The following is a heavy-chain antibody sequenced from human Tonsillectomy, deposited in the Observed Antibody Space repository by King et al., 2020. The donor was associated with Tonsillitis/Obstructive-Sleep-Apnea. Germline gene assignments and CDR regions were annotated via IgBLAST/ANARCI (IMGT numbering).Heavy chain of an antibody. V-gene: IGHV4-30-2*01. CDR2: IYHSGST. J-gene: IGHJ4*02. CDR1: GGSISSGGYS. CDR3: ARTPSSGYRFDY. Sequence: LQLQESGSGLVKPSQTLSLTCAVSGGSISSGGYSWSWIRQPPGKGLEWIGYIYHSGSTYYNPSLKSRVTISVDRSKNQFSLKLSSVTAADTAVYYCARTPSSGYRFDYWGQGILVTVSS. D-gene: IGHD3-22*01.